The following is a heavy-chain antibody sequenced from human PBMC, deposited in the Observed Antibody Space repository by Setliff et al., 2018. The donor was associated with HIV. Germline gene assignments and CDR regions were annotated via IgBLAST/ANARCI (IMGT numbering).Heavy chain of an antibody. V-gene: IGHV4-30-4*08. Sequence: PSETLSLTCTVSGGSISSDDYYWNWIRQPPGKGLEWIGYITYSGSAYYNPSLKSRVTISIDTSNNQFSLKLSSVTAADTAVYYCARDRLTYYFDYWGQGILVTVSS. CDR3: ARDRLTYYFDY. D-gene: IGHD3-22*01. CDR2: ITYSGSA. J-gene: IGHJ4*02. CDR1: GGSISSDDYY.